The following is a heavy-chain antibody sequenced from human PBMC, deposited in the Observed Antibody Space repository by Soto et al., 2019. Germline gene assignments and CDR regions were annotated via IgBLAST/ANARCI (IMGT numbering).Heavy chain of an antibody. J-gene: IGHJ4*02. CDR3: ARGYCSGDICFYFDT. CDR1: GFTFHDYG. D-gene: IGHD2-15*01. CDR2: INWSGGSI. Sequence: EVQLVESGGGVVRPGGSLRLSCAASGFTFHDYGMSWVRQAPGKGLEWVSGINWSGGSIGYADSVKGRFAISRDDAKNSRHLQMNSPRAEDTAWYYCARGYCSGDICFYFDTWRQGTLVTVSS. V-gene: IGHV3-20*04.